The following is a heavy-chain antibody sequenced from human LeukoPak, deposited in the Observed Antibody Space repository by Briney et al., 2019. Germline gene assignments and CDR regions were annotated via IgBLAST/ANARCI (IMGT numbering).Heavy chain of an antibody. CDR1: GYSCTSYW. V-gene: IGHV5-51*01. Sequence: GESLKISCKGAGYSCTSYWIGWGRQMAGKGLEWMGIIYPGGSDTRYSPSFQRQVTISADKYISTAYLQSSSLKASATAMYYCARQDGNSKYYFDYWGQGTLVTVSS. CDR2: IYPGGSDT. J-gene: IGHJ4*02. CDR3: ARQDGNSKYYFDY. D-gene: IGHD1-1*01.